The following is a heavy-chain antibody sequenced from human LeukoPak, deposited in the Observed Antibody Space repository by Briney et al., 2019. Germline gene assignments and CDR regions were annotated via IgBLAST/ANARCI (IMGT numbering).Heavy chain of an antibody. D-gene: IGHD3-10*01. J-gene: IGHJ6*02. CDR3: AREPVTTIRGANFYYGLDV. Sequence: SQTLSLTCTVSGGSISSGGCDWSWIRQHPGKGLEWIGDTSHSGTTHYNPSLKSRVSLSIDTSENQFSLKVTSVADADTAVYYFAREPVTTIRGANFYYGLDVWGQGTTVTVSS. CDR1: GGSISSGGCD. V-gene: IGHV4-31*03. CDR2: TSHSGTT.